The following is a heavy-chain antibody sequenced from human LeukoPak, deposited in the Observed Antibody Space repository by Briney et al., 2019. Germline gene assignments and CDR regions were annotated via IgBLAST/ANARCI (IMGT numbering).Heavy chain of an antibody. D-gene: IGHD3-22*01. Sequence: PGGSLRLSCAASGFTFSSYGMNWVRQAPGKGLEWVSSISSSSSYIYYADSVKGRFTISRDNAKSSLYLQMNSLRAEDTAVYYCARGGYDSSGYYPFDYWGQGTLVTVSS. V-gene: IGHV3-21*01. J-gene: IGHJ4*02. CDR2: ISSSSSYI. CDR3: ARGGYDSSGYYPFDY. CDR1: GFTFSSYG.